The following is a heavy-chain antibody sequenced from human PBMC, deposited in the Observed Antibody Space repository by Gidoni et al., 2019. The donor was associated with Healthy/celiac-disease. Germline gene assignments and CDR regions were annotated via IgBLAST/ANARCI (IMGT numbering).Heavy chain of an antibody. Sequence: EVQLVESGGGLVQPGRSLILSCAASGFTFDDYAMHWVRQAPGKGLEWVSGISWNSGSIGYADSVKDRFTISRDNAKNSLYLQMNSLRAEDTALYYCAKDAGGAVAGTTFDYWGQGTLVTVSS. V-gene: IGHV3-9*01. CDR1: GFTFDDYA. J-gene: IGHJ4*02. CDR2: ISWNSGSI. D-gene: IGHD6-19*01. CDR3: AKDAGGAVAGTTFDY.